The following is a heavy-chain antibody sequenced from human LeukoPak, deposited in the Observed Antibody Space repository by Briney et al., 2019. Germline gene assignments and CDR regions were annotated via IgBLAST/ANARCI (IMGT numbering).Heavy chain of an antibody. CDR1: GGSISSYY. J-gene: IGHJ4*02. V-gene: IGHV4-59*01. Sequence: SETLSLTRTVSGGSISSYYWSWIRQPPGKGLEWIGYIYYSGSTNYNPSLKSRVTISVDTSKNQFSLKLSSVTAADTAVYYCASRSGYSYEWDYWGQGTLVTVSS. CDR2: IYYSGST. CDR3: ASRSGYSYEWDY. D-gene: IGHD5-18*01.